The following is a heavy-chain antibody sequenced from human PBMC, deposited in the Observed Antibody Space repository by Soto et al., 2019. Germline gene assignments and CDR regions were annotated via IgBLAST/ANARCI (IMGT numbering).Heavy chain of an antibody. V-gene: IGHV3-33*01. CDR3: ARDNNDYGDSYFDY. CDR1: GFTFSSYG. Sequence: SLRLSCAASGFTFSSYGMHWVRQAPGKGLEWVAVIWYDGSNKYYADSVKGRFTISRDNSKNTLYLQMNSLRAEDTAVYYCARDNNDYGDSYFDYWGQGTLVTVSS. D-gene: IGHD4-17*01. CDR2: IWYDGSNK. J-gene: IGHJ4*02.